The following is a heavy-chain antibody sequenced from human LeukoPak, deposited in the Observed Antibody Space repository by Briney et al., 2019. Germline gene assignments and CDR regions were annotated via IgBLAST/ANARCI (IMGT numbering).Heavy chain of an antibody. CDR1: GGSINNHY. J-gene: IGHJ6*02. Sequence: SETLSLTCTVSGGSINNHYWSWIRQPPGKGLEWVGSIFYSGSTDSNPSLKGRVTISVDASKNQFSLKLSSVTAADTAVYYCARWASVYASYYYGMDVWGQGTTVTVSS. D-gene: IGHD2-8*01. CDR3: ARWASVYASYYYGMDV. V-gene: IGHV4-59*11. CDR2: IFYSGST.